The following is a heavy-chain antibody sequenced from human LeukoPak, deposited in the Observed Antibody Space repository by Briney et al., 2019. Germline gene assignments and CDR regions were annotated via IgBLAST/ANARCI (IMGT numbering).Heavy chain of an antibody. D-gene: IGHD6-13*01. J-gene: IGHJ5*02. Sequence: PGGSLRLSCAASGFTISDHFMHWVRQGPGKGLMWVSRIDRDGSEISYADSVKGRFTISRGNAKNTLYLQMNSLRDEDTAVYYCARHIRAAAFDPWGQGTLVTVSS. V-gene: IGHV3-74*01. CDR3: ARHIRAAAFDP. CDR2: IDRDGSEI. CDR1: GFTISDHF.